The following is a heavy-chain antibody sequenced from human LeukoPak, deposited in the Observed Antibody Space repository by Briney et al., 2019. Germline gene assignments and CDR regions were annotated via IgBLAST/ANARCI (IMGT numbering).Heavy chain of an antibody. CDR2: INPNSGGT. D-gene: IGHD6-6*01. Sequence: ASVKVSCKASGYTFTGYYMHWARQAPGQGLEWMGWINPNSGGTNYAQKFQGRVTMTRDMSTSTVYMELSSLRSEDTAVYYCARNLEYSSSNYYYYYMDVWGKGTTVAVSS. J-gene: IGHJ6*03. CDR1: GYTFTGYY. V-gene: IGHV1-2*02. CDR3: ARNLEYSSSNYYYYYMDV.